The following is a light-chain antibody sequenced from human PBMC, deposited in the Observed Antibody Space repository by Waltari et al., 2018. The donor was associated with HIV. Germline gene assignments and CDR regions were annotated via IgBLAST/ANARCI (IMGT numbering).Light chain of an antibody. V-gene: IGLV2-23*02. Sequence: SALTQPASVSGSPGQSITISCPGTSSNVGSDDLVSWYQQHPGEAPKLIIYEVTKRPSGVSNRFSGSKSGNTASLTISGLQAEDEADYYCCSCPRSGIRYVFGTGTKVTVL. CDR1: SSNVGSDDL. J-gene: IGLJ1*01. CDR3: CSCPRSGIRYV. CDR2: EVT.